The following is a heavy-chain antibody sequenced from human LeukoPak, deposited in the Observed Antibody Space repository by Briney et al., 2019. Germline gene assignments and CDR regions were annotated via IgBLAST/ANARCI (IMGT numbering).Heavy chain of an antibody. V-gene: IGHV3-30-3*01. Sequence: PGRSLRLSCAASGFTFSSYAMDWVRQAPGKGLEWVAVISYVGSNKYYADSVKGRFTISRDNSKNTLYLQMNSLRAEDTAVYYCARDGDSDYWGQGTLVTVSS. CDR3: ARDGDSDY. D-gene: IGHD7-27*01. CDR1: GFTFSSYA. J-gene: IGHJ4*02. CDR2: ISYVGSNK.